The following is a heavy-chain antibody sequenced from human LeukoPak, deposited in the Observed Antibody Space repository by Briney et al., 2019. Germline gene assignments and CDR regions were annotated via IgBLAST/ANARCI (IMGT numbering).Heavy chain of an antibody. Sequence: GGSLRLSCVASGFTVSSNYMSWVRQAPGKGLEWVSVIYSGGGTYYADSVKGRFTISRDNSKNTLYLQMNSLRAEDTAVYYCASGSGSYRTPYYYMDVWGTGTTVTVSS. V-gene: IGHV3-53*01. CDR1: GFTVSSNY. CDR3: ASGSGSYRTPYYYMDV. D-gene: IGHD3-10*01. CDR2: IYSGGGT. J-gene: IGHJ6*03.